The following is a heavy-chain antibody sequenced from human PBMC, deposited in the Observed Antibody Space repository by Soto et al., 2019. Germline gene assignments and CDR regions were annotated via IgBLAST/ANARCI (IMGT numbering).Heavy chain of an antibody. CDR2: ISDRNI. Sequence: EEQLVESGGGLVQPGGSLRLSCAASEFTFSRYSMNWVRQAPGKGLEWISYISDRNIRYADSVRGRFTISRDNAKNSLYLKMNSLRAEDTAVYPCVREHLYACDLWGQGTMVTVSS. V-gene: IGHV3-48*01. D-gene: IGHD3-3*02. CDR3: VREHLYACDL. CDR1: EFTFSRYS. J-gene: IGHJ3*01.